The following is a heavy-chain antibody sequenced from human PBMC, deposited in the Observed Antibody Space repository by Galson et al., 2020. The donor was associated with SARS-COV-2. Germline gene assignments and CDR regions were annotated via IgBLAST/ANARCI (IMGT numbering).Heavy chain of an antibody. Sequence: GGSLRLSCAASGFTFSSYAMTWVRQAPGKGLEWVSSISGSGGSTYYADSVKGRFTISRDNSKNTLYLQMTSLRAEDTAVYYCVKTGGSSWYQFDYWGQGTLVTVSS. V-gene: IGHV3-23*01. CDR1: GFTFSSYA. CDR2: ISGSGGST. CDR3: VKTGGSSWYQFDY. J-gene: IGHJ4*02. D-gene: IGHD6-13*01.